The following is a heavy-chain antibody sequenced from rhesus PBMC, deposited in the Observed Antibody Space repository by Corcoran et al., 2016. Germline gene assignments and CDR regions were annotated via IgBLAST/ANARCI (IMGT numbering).Heavy chain of an antibody. J-gene: IGHJ4*01. D-gene: IGHD2-39*02. Sequence: QVQLQESGPGLVKPLETLSLTCAVSGGSIRSNYWSWLRQAPGKGLEWMWYISGSGSSTNYNPSLKSRVTRSVDTSKNQLSLKLSSVTAADTAVYYCARLGGRGWDPFDYWGQGVLVTVSS. V-gene: IGHV4S11*01. CDR1: GGSIRSNY. CDR3: ARLGGRGWDPFDY. CDR2: ISGSGSST.